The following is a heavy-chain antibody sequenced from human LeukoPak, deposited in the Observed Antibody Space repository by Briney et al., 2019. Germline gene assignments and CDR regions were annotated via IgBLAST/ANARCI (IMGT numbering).Heavy chain of an antibody. CDR3: ARSSGYYDSSGYYQEGPLDY. Sequence: SETLSLTCTVSGGSISSYYWSWIRQPAGKELEWIGRIYTSGSTNYNPSLKSRVTMSVDTSKNQFSLKLSSVTAADTAVYYCARSSGYYDSSGYYQEGPLDYWGQGTLVTVSS. V-gene: IGHV4-4*07. J-gene: IGHJ4*02. CDR2: IYTSGST. CDR1: GGSISSYY. D-gene: IGHD3-22*01.